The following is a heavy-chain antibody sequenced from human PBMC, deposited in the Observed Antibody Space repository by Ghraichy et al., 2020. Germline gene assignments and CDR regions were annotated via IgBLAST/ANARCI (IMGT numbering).Heavy chain of an antibody. CDR2: SNADGTT. J-gene: IGHJ4*02. Sequence: GGSLRLSCAASGLTFSSNAMSWVRQAPGKGPEWVSSSNADGTTKYADSVKGRFTISRDNSKNTLYLQMNSLRAEDTALYYCAKDLYYYASDYWGQGTLVTVSS. V-gene: IGHV3-23*01. CDR3: AKDLYYYASDY. D-gene: IGHD3-10*01. CDR1: GLTFSSNA.